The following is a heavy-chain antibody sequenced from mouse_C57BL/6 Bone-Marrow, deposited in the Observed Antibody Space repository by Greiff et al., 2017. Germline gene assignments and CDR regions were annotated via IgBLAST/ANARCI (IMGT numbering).Heavy chain of an antibody. V-gene: IGHV1-84*01. CDR2: IYPGSGNT. CDR1: GYTFTDYY. J-gene: IGHJ3*01. D-gene: IGHD1-1*01. CDR3: AEDPSSYYGSRLFAD. Sequence: QVQLKQSGPELVKPGASVKISCKASGYTFTDYYINWVKQRPGQGLEWIGWIYPGSGNTTYNEKFKGKATLTVDTSSSTAYMQLSSLKSEDSAVYVGAEDPSSYYGSRLFADWGKGTLVTVSA.